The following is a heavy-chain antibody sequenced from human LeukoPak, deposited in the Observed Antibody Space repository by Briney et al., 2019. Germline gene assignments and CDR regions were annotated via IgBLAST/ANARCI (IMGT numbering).Heavy chain of an antibody. CDR2: IYYSGST. V-gene: IGHV4-59*12. CDR1: GGSINNYY. Sequence: SETLSLTCTVSGGSINNYYWSWIRQPPGKGLEWIGYIYYSGSTNYNPSLKSRVTMSVDTSKNQFSLKLSSVTAADTAVYYCARDCSSTSCYDPDAFDIWGQGTMVTVSS. CDR3: ARDCSSTSCYDPDAFDI. D-gene: IGHD2-2*01. J-gene: IGHJ3*02.